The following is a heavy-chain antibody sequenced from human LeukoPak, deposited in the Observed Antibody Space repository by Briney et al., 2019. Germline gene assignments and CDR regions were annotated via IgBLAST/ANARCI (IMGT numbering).Heavy chain of an antibody. CDR2: INPNSGGT. CDR3: ARANCSGGSCYSVGDY. J-gene: IGHJ4*02. V-gene: IGHV1-2*06. Sequence: ASVKVSCKASGYTFTGYYMHWVRQAPGQGLEWMGRINPNSGGTNYAQKFQGRATMTRDTSISTAYMELSRLRSDDTAVYYCARANCSGGSCYSVGDYWGQGTLVTVSS. CDR1: GYTFTGYY. D-gene: IGHD2-15*01.